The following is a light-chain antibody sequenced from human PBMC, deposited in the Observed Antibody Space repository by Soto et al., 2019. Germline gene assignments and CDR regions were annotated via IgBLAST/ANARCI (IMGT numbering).Light chain of an antibody. CDR1: QTISSW. Sequence: DIQMTQSPSTLSGSVGDRVTITCRASQTISSWLAWYQQKPGKDPKLLIDKASTLKSGVPSRFSGSGSGTDFTLTINSLQPEDFATYYCQQSYSTHALTFGGGSKADNK. J-gene: IGKJ4*01. V-gene: IGKV1-5*03. CDR3: QQSYSTHALT. CDR2: KAS.